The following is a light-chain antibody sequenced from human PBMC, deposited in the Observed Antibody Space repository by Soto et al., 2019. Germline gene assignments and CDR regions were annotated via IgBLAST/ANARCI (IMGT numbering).Light chain of an antibody. CDR2: DAS. CDR1: QSVSSSY. V-gene: IGKV3-20*01. CDR3: QQYGSSPGYT. J-gene: IGKJ2*01. Sequence: EIVLTQSPGTLSLSPGERATLSCRASQSVSSSYLAWYQQKPGQAPRLLIYDASSRATGIPDRFSGSGSGTDFTLTISTLEPEDFAVYYCQQYGSSPGYTFGQGTKLEIK.